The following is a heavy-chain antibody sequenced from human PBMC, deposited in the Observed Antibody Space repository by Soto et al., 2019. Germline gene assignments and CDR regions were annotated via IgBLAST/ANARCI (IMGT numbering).Heavy chain of an antibody. V-gene: IGHV5-51*01. J-gene: IGHJ6*02. CDR1: GYTFTNYW. Sequence: GESLKISCKGSGYTFTNYWTGWVRQMPGKGLEWMEIIYPGDSDTKYNPSFQGQVTISADKSITTTYLRWTSLKASDTAIYYCAASIFYYGMDVWGQGTTVTVYS. CDR2: IYPGDSDT. CDR3: AASIFYYGMDV.